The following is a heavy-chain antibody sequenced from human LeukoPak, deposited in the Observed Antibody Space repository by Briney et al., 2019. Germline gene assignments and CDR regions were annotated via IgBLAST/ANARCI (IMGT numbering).Heavy chain of an antibody. CDR1: GGSISSYY. V-gene: IGHV4-59*01. D-gene: IGHD3-22*01. CDR2: IYYSGST. J-gene: IGHJ4*02. Sequence: ASETLSLTCTVSGGSISSYYWSCIRQPPGKGLEWIGYIYYSGSTNYNPSLKSRVTISVDTSKNQFSLKLSSVTAADTAVYYCAREGYYYDSSPSWGQGTLVTVSS. CDR3: AREGYYYDSSPS.